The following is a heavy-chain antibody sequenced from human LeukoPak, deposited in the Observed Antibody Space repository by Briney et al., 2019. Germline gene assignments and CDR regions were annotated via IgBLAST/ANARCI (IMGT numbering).Heavy chain of an antibody. D-gene: IGHD2-15*01. Sequence: GASVKLSCKSSGYTFTSYAMNLVRQAPGQGLEWMGWISTNTGNPTYAQGFTGRFVFSLDTSVSTAYLQISRLKAEDTAVYYCARKSVAATPRDIVYQYSYMDVWGKGTTVTVSS. J-gene: IGHJ6*03. V-gene: IGHV7-4-1*02. CDR3: ARKSVAATPRDIVYQYSYMDV. CDR2: ISTNTGNP. CDR1: GYTFTSYA.